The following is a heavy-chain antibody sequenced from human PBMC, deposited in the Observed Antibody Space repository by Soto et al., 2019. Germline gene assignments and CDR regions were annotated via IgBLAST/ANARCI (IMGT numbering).Heavy chain of an antibody. CDR3: AGDGAFGSSRSGMDV. D-gene: IGHD3-10*01. J-gene: IGHJ6*02. CDR1: GGSFETFI. CDR2: VVPILGTP. Sequence: QVQLVQSGAEVKEPGSSVKVSCEASGGSFETFIMNWVRQTPGRGLEWMGGVVPILGTPTYAERFKGKVKISAAGAGGTTQMEVSSLRSVESWNYYCAGDGAFGSSRSGMDVWGQGTTVIVSS. V-gene: IGHV1-69*01.